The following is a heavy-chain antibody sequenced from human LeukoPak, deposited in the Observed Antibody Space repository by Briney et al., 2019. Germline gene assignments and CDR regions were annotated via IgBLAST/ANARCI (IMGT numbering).Heavy chain of an antibody. CDR2: IGIAGDT. CDR1: GFTFSSND. Sequence: GGSLRLSCAASGFTFSSNDMHWVRQTIGKGLERVSSIGIAGDTYYPGSVKGRFTISRENAKNSLYLQMNCLRAGDTAVYYCARPPPSSTASWGYYGMDVWGQGTTVTVSS. D-gene: IGHD6-6*01. V-gene: IGHV3-13*01. CDR3: ARPPPSSTASWGYYGMDV. J-gene: IGHJ6*02.